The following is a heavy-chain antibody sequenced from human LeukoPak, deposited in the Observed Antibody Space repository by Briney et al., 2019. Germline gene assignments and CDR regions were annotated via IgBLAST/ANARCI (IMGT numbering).Heavy chain of an antibody. CDR1: GYSISSGYY. CDR2: IYHSGST. V-gene: IGHV4-38-2*01. Sequence: PSETLSLTCAVSGYSISSGYYWGWIRQSPGKGLEWIGSIYHSGSTYYNPSLKSRVTISVDTSKNQFSLKLSSVTAADTAVYYCARHIPEGGDFDYWGQGTLVTVSS. D-gene: IGHD2-21*01. J-gene: IGHJ4*02. CDR3: ARHIPEGGDFDY.